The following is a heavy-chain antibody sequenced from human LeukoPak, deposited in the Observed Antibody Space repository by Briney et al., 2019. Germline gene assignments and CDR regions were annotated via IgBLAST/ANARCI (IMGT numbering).Heavy chain of an antibody. CDR3: ARDPGSSGLPGNYYGMDV. V-gene: IGHV4-39*07. CDR1: GGSISSSSYY. Sequence: SQTLSLTCTVSGGSISSSSYYWGWIRQPPGKGLEWIGSIYYSGSTYYNPSLKSRVTISVDTSKNQFSLKLSSVTAADTAVYYCARDPGSSGLPGNYYGMDVWGQGTTVTVSS. J-gene: IGHJ6*02. CDR2: IYYSGST. D-gene: IGHD5-12*01.